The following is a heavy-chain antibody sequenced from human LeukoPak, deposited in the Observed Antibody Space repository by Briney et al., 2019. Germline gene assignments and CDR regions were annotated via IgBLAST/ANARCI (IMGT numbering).Heavy chain of an antibody. CDR3: ASGSSL. V-gene: IGHV1-8*01. J-gene: IGHJ4*02. CDR2: MNPKSGNT. CDR1: GCTFTNYD. Sequence: ASVTVTCKTSGCTFTNYDINWVRQPTGQGLEWMGWMNPKSGNTGYAQKFQGRVSMTRNTSISIAYMELSSLRSEDTAVYYCASGSSLWGQGTLVIVSS.